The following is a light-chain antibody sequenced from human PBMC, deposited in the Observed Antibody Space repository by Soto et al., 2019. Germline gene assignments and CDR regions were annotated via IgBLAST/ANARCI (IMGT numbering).Light chain of an antibody. Sequence: QSALTQPASVSGSPGQSITISCTGSSSDVGAYNYVSWYQQHPDKVPKLLIYEVSDRPSGISNRFSGSKSGNTASLTISGLQAEDDADYYCTSYTRRSTYVFGTGTKLTVL. V-gene: IGLV2-14*01. CDR1: SSDVGAYNY. CDR3: TSYTRRSTYV. J-gene: IGLJ1*01. CDR2: EVS.